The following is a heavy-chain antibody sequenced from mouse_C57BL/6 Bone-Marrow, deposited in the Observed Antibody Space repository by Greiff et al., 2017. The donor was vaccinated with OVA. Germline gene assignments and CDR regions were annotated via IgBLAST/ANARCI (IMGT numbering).Heavy chain of an antibody. CDR3: ASYYDYAWFAY. J-gene: IGHJ3*01. V-gene: IGHV1-64*01. D-gene: IGHD2-4*01. CDR2: IHPNSGST. Sequence: QVQLQQPGAELVKPGASVKLSCKASGYTFTSYWMHWVKQRPGQGLEWIGMIHPNSGSTNYNEKFKSKATLTVDKSSSTAYMQLSSLTSEDSAVYYCASYYDYAWFAYWGQGTLVTVSA. CDR1: GYTFTSYW.